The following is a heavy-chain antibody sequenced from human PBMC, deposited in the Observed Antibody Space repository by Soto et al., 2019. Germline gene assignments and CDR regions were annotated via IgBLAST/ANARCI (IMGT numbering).Heavy chain of an antibody. Sequence: QVQLVQSGGEVKKPGASVKVSCKSSGYRFETYAMNWVRQAPGQGLEWTGWTSSYNTDTFYADKFQDRVSMTTDTSTGTAYMELRSLSSDDTAVYYCARGHGVIIGAMDVWGQGTAVTVSS. D-gene: IGHD3-3*01. CDR1: GYRFETYA. CDR2: TSSYNTDT. V-gene: IGHV1-18*01. J-gene: IGHJ6*02. CDR3: ARGHGVIIGAMDV.